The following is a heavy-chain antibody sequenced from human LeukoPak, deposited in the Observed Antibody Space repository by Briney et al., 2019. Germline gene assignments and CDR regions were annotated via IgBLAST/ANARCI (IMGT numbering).Heavy chain of an antibody. CDR3: ARQYYYDSRGYYYYYMDV. CDR1: GSSISCDSYY. CDR2: IFISGST. J-gene: IGHJ6*03. V-gene: IGHV4-61*02. D-gene: IGHD3-22*01. Sequence: SETLSLTCTVCGSSISCDSYYWSWNRRPAGKGLEGNGCIFISGSTNFNPSLKSRVTISVDISKNQFSLKLSSVTAADTAVYYCARQYYYDSRGYYYYYMDVWGKGTTVTISS.